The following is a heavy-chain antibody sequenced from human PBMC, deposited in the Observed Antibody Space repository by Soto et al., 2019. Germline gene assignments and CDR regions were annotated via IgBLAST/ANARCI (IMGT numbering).Heavy chain of an antibody. V-gene: IGHV1-58*01. Sequence: SVKVSCKASGFTFTSSAVQWVRQARGQRLEWIGWIVVGSGNTNYAQKFQERVTITRDMSTSTAYMELSSLRSEDTAVYYCAADSIIQLWLGGYYYGMDVWGQGTTVTVSS. CDR2: IVVGSGNT. J-gene: IGHJ6*02. D-gene: IGHD5-18*01. CDR3: AADSIIQLWLGGYYYGMDV. CDR1: GFTFTSSA.